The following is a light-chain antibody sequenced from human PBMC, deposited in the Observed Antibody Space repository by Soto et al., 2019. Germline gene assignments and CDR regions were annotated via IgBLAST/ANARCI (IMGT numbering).Light chain of an antibody. V-gene: IGKV2-28*01. CDR1: QSLLYTNGYNY. Sequence: VMIQSPLSLPVTPGEAASISCRPSQSLLYTNGYNYLDWYLQKPGQSPQLLIYLGSNRAPGVPDRFSGSGSGTDFKLKISRVEAEDVGVYYCMQSLQDVTFGQGTRLEIQ. CDR3: MQSLQDVT. CDR2: LGS. J-gene: IGKJ5*01.